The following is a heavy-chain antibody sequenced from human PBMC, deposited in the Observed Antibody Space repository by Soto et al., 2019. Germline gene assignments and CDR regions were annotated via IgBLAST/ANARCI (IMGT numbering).Heavy chain of an antibody. Sequence: SVKVSCKASGFTFTSSAVQWVRQARGQRLEWIGWIVVGSGNTNYAQKFQERVTITRDMSTSTAYMELSSLRSEDTAVYYCAAVSQYYYDSSGYYIDYWGQGTLVTVSS. CDR3: AAVSQYYYDSSGYYIDY. CDR2: IVVGSGNT. CDR1: GFTFTSSA. D-gene: IGHD3-22*01. J-gene: IGHJ4*02. V-gene: IGHV1-58*01.